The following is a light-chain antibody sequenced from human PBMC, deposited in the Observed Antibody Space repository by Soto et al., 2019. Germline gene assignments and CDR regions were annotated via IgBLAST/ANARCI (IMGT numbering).Light chain of an antibody. J-gene: IGKJ5*01. V-gene: IGKV3-11*01. CDR3: QQRHMWPIT. CDR2: DAY. Sequence: EVVLTQSPVTLSFSPVERATLSCRASQSFRGLLAWYQQKPGQAPRLIIYDAYNRATGIPPRVSGSGSGTDFTLTISSLEHEDSAVYYCQQRHMWPITFGQGTRLEI. CDR1: QSFRGL.